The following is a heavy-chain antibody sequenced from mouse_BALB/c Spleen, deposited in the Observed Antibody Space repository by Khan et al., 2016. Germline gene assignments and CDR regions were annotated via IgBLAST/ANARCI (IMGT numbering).Heavy chain of an antibody. Sequence: EVELVESGGGLVKPGGSLKLSCAASGFTFSSYAMSWVRQSPEKRLEWVAEISSGGSYTYYPDTVTGRFTISRDNAKNSRYLEMSSLRSEDTAMYYYARVGDAMYYWGQGASVTVSS. CDR1: GFTFSSYA. V-gene: IGHV5-9-4*01. CDR2: ISSGGSYT. D-gene: IGHD4-1*01. J-gene: IGHJ4*01. CDR3: ARVGDAMYY.